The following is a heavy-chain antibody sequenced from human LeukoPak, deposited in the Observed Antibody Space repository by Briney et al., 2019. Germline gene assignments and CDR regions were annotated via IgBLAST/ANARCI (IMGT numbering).Heavy chain of an antibody. Sequence: GGSLRLSRAASGFTFSSYAMSWVRQAPGKGLEWVSAISGSGGSTYYADSVKGRFTISRDNSKNTLYLQMNSLRAEDTAVYYCAKRSIAARRNYYYMDVWGKGTTVTVSS. D-gene: IGHD6-6*01. CDR1: GFTFSSYA. CDR3: AKRSIAARRNYYYMDV. J-gene: IGHJ6*03. CDR2: ISGSGGST. V-gene: IGHV3-23*01.